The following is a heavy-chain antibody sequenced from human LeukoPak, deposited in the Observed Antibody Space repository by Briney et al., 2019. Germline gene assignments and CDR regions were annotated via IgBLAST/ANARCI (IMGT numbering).Heavy chain of an antibody. J-gene: IGHJ4*02. CDR1: GGSFSGYY. D-gene: IGHD2-15*01. CDR3: ARKDGDY. V-gene: IGHV4-34*01. Sequence: SETLSLTCAVYGGSFSGYYWSWIRQPPGKGLEWIGEINHSGSSNYNPSLKSRVTISVDTSKNQVSLKLSSVTAADTAVYYCARKDGDYWGQGILVTVSS. CDR2: INHSGSS.